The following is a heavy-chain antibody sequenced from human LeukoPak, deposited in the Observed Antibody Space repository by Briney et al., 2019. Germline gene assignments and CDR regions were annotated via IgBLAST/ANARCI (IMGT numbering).Heavy chain of an antibody. CDR3: ARDKKDYYDSSGYYYFAFDI. CDR1: GGSIRSYY. D-gene: IGHD3-22*01. V-gene: IGHV4-59*01. J-gene: IGHJ3*02. Sequence: SQTLSLTCTVSGGSIRSYYWSWIRQPPGKGLEWIGSTYYSGSTNYNPSLKSRVTISVDTSKNQFSLKLSSVTAADTAVYYCARDKKDYYDSSGYYYFAFDIWGQGTMVNVSS. CDR2: TYYSGST.